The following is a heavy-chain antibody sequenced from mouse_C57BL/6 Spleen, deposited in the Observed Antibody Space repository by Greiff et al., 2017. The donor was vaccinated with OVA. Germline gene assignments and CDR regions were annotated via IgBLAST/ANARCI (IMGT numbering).Heavy chain of an antibody. CDR1: GFTFSDYY. CDR2: ISNGGGST. J-gene: IGHJ3*01. Sequence: EVKVVESGGGLVQPGGSLKLSCAASGFTFSDYYMYWVRQTPEKRLEWVAYISNGGGSTYYPDTVKGRFTISRDNAKNTLYLQMSRLKSEDTAMYYCARRKAGLRDWGQGTLVTVSA. D-gene: IGHD2-4*01. CDR3: ARRKAGLRD. V-gene: IGHV5-12*01.